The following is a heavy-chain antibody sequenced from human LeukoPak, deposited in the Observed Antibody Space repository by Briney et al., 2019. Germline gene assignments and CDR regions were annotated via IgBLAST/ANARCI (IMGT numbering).Heavy chain of an antibody. Sequence: GGSLRLSCEVSGFTFSAHGMAWVRQAPGKGLDWVAAINGRGDDGYYAASVKGRFTISRDNSKNTLYLQMNSLRAEDTAVYYCAKDLTVVTTALYYWGQGTLVTVSS. D-gene: IGHD4-4*01. CDR1: GFTFSAHG. CDR3: AKDLTVVTTALYY. J-gene: IGHJ4*02. V-gene: IGHV3-23*01. CDR2: INGRGDDG.